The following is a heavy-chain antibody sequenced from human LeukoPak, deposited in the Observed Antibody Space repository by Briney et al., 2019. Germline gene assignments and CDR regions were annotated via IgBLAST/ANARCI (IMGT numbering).Heavy chain of an antibody. V-gene: IGHV4-59*12. CDR3: AKEPLVVAATFDY. CDR2: IYYSGST. CDR1: GGSISSYY. J-gene: IGHJ4*02. D-gene: IGHD2-15*01. Sequence: SETLSLTCTVSGGSISSYYWSWIRQPPGKGLEWIGHIYYSGSTNYNPSLKSRVTISVDTSKNQFSLKLSSVTAADTAVYYCAKEPLVVAATFDYWGQGTLVTVSS.